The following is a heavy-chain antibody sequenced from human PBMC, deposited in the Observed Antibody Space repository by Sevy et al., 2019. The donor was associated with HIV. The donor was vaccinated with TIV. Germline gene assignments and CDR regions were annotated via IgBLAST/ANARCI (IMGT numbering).Heavy chain of an antibody. CDR1: GFTFSSYG. Sequence: GGSLRLSCTASGFTFSSYGMHWVRQAPGKGLEWVAVISYDGSNKYYADSVKGRFTISRDNSKNTLYLQMNSLRAEDTAVYYCAKDLNWWFDYWGQGTLVTVSS. CDR2: ISYDGSNK. V-gene: IGHV3-30*18. D-gene: IGHD2-8*02. CDR3: AKDLNWWFDY. J-gene: IGHJ4*02.